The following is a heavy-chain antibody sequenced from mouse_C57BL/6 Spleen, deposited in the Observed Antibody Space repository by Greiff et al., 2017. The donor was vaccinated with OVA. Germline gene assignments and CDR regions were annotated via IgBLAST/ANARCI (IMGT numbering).Heavy chain of an antibody. CDR1: GYTFTSYW. J-gene: IGHJ4*01. CDR2: IYPGNSDT. D-gene: IGHD1-1*01. CDR3: TRGGYGSSYVGYAMDY. Sequence: VQLQQSGTVLARPGASVKMSCKTSGYTFTSYWMHWVKQRPGQGLEWIGAIYPGNSDTSYNQKFKGKAKLTAVTSASTAYMELSSLTNEDSAVYYCTRGGYGSSYVGYAMDYWGQGTSVTVSS. V-gene: IGHV1-5*01.